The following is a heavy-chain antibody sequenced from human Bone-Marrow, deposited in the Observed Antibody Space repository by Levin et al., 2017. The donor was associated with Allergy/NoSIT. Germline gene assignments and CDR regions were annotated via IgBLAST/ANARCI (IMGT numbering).Heavy chain of an antibody. CDR3: ARDFKGAVPYYYYGMDV. CDR1: GFTFSSYW. CDR2: INSDGSST. V-gene: IGHV3-74*01. D-gene: IGHD3-16*01. Sequence: PGGSLRLSCAASGFTFSSYWMHWVRQAPGKGLVWVSRINSDGSSTSYADSVKGRFTISRDNAKNTLYLQMNSLRAEDTAVYYCARDFKGAVPYYYYGMDVWGQGTTVTVSS. J-gene: IGHJ6*02.